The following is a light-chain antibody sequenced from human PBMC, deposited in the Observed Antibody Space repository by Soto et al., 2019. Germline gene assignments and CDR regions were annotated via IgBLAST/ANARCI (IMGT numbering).Light chain of an antibody. V-gene: IGKV3-20*01. Sequence: EIVLTQSPGTLSLSPGERATLSCRASQSVSNTYLAWYQQKPGQAPRHLIYGASSRDTGIPDRFSGSGSGTDFTLTISRLEPEDFAAYYWQQYGSSGKFGQGTKVEI. J-gene: IGKJ1*01. CDR2: GAS. CDR1: QSVSNTY. CDR3: QQYGSSGK.